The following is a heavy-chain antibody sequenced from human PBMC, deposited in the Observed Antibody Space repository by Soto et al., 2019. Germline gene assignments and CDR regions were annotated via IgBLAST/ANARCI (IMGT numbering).Heavy chain of an antibody. D-gene: IGHD3-22*01. CDR3: ARDKELYYYDSSGYYYAPNFDY. Sequence: ASVKVSCKASGYTFTSYGISWVRQAPGQGLEWMGWISAYNGNTNYAQKLQGRVTMTTDTSTSTAYMELRSLRSDDTAVYYCARDKELYYYDSSGYYYAPNFDYWGQGALVTVSS. V-gene: IGHV1-18*01. CDR1: GYTFTSYG. J-gene: IGHJ4*02. CDR2: ISAYNGNT.